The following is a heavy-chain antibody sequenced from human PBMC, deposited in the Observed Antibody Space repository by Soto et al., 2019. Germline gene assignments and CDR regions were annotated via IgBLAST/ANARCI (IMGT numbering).Heavy chain of an antibody. CDR1: GHLFNNHW. J-gene: IGHJ1*01. Sequence: GESLKISCKGPGHLFNNHWIGWVRQTPGKGLEWMGLIFTRDSETKTSPSFQGHVSFSVDNSINTVYLQWTSLKTTDTGIYFCSSGYFESSHGYNLWDKGNRIIVSS. CDR2: IFTRDSET. CDR3: SSGYFESSHGYNL. V-gene: IGHV5-51*01. D-gene: IGHD3-22*01.